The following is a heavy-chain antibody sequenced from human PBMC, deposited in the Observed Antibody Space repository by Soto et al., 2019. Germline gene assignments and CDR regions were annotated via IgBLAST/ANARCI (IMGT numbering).Heavy chain of an antibody. CDR1: GGTFSSYA. CDR3: ARSLPQRAQAPGIGWYFDL. J-gene: IGHJ2*01. V-gene: IGHV1-69*19. CDR2: IIPIFGTA. D-gene: IGHD6-25*01. Sequence: QVQLVQSGAEVKKPGSSVKVSCKASGGTFSSYAISWVRQAPGQGLEWMGGIIPIFGTAYYAQKVQGRVTITADESTSPAYMALSSLRSEDTAVYYCARSLPQRAQAPGIGWYFDLWGRGTLVAVSS.